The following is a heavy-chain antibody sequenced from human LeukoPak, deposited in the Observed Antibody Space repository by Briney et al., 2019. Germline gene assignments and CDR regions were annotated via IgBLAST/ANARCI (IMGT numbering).Heavy chain of an antibody. D-gene: IGHD6-19*01. CDR3: AKGKGSSGWYD. Sequence: GGSLRLSCAASGFTFSTHAMSWVRQAPGRGLEWVSAVSDSGSGTYYADSVKGRFTISRDNSKNTLYLQMTSLRAEDTALYYCAKGKGSSGWYDWGQGTLVTVSS. J-gene: IGHJ4*02. CDR2: VSDSGSGT. V-gene: IGHV3-23*01. CDR1: GFTFSTHA.